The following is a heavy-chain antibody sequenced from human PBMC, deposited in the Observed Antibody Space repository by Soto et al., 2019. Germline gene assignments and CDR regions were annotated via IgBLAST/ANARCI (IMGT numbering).Heavy chain of an antibody. V-gene: IGHV3-33*01. CDR3: ARDTYYYGSGSYLYYYGMDV. Sequence: PVGSLRLSCAASGFTFSSYGMHWVRQAPGKGLEWVAVIWYDGSNKYYADSVKGRFTISRDNSKNTLYLQMNSLRAEDTAVYYCARDTYYYGSGSYLYYYGMDVWGQGTTVTVSS. CDR1: GFTFSSYG. D-gene: IGHD3-10*01. CDR2: IWYDGSNK. J-gene: IGHJ6*02.